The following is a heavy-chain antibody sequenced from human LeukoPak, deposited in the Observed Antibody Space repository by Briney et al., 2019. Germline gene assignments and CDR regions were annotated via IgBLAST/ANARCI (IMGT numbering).Heavy chain of an antibody. CDR3: ARNYYDSSGYYYELDY. V-gene: IGHV3-53*01. D-gene: IGHD3-22*01. CDR2: IYSGGST. CDR1: GFTVSGNY. Sequence: GGSLRLSCAASGFTVSGNYMSWVRQAPGKGLEWVSVIYSGGSTYYADSVKGRFTISRDNSKNTLYLQMNSLRAEDTAVYYCARNYYDSSGYYYELDYWGQGTLVTVSS. J-gene: IGHJ4*02.